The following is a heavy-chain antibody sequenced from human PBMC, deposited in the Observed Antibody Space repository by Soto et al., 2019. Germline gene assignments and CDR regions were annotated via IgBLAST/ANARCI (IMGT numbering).Heavy chain of an antibody. Sequence: QTGGSLRLSCAASGFNFGFFGMHWVRQAPGKGLEWVAFISGDGINTQYADSVRGRFTISRDNSKNTMYLQMNDLRAEDTAVYYCAKDEYSNSPRFFDYWGQGTLVTVSS. V-gene: IGHV3-30*18. CDR3: AKDEYSNSPRFFDY. CDR2: ISGDGINT. D-gene: IGHD6-6*01. CDR1: GFNFGFFG. J-gene: IGHJ4*02.